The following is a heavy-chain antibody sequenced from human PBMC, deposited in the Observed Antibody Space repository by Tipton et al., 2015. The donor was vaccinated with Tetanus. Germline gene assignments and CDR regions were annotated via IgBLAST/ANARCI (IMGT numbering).Heavy chain of an antibody. CDR2: ISAYNGNT. CDR1: GYTFTSYG. V-gene: IGHV1-18*01. J-gene: IGHJ4*02. CDR3: ARGRRGIVGATYYFDY. Sequence: QVQLVQSGAEVKKPGASVKVSCKASGYTFTSYGISWVRQTPGQGLEWMGWISAYNGNTNYAQKLQGRVTMTTDTSTSTAYMELRNLRSDVTAVDYCARGRRGIVGATYYFDYWGQGTLVTVSS. D-gene: IGHD1-26*01.